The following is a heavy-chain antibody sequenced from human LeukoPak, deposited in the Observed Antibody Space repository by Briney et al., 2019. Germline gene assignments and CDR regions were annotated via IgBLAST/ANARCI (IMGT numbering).Heavy chain of an antibody. CDR1: GYTFTSYG. CDR3: ASAKDYDILTGYYSLYGWFDP. Sequence: GASVKVSCKASGYTFTSYGISWVRQAPGQGLEWMGGIIPIFGTANYAQKFQGRVTITADESTSTAYMELSSLRSEDTAVYYCASAKDYDILTGYYSLYGWFDPWGQGTLVTVSS. D-gene: IGHD3-9*01. J-gene: IGHJ5*02. V-gene: IGHV1-69*13. CDR2: IIPIFGTA.